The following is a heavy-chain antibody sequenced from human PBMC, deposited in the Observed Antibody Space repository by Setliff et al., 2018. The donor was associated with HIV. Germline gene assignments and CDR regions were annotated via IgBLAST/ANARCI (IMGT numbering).Heavy chain of an antibody. J-gene: IGHJ4*02. CDR3: AKDPYSGTFTLYYFDY. CDR1: GFTFSSYP. D-gene: IGHD1-26*01. CDR2: VSHDGSYK. Sequence: PGGSLRLSCAGSGFTFSSYPMHWVRQAPGKGLEWVALVSHDGSYKYYADSVQGRFTISRDNSKNTLSLQMNSLRAGDTAVYYCAKDPYSGTFTLYYFDYWGQGTLVTVSS. V-gene: IGHV3-30*04.